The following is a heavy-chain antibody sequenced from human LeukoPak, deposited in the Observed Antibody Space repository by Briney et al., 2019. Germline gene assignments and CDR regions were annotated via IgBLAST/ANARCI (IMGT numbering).Heavy chain of an antibody. J-gene: IGHJ4*02. CDR3: AREPIVGVHFDY. CDR2: INSDGTST. D-gene: IGHD1-26*01. CDR1: GFTFSSYW. V-gene: IGHV3-74*01. Sequence: GGSLRLSCAASGFTFSSYWMHWVRQAPGKGLVWVSCINSDGTSTSYADSVKGRFTISRDNAKNTLYLQMNSLRAEDTAVYYCAREPIVGVHFDYWGQGTLVTVSS.